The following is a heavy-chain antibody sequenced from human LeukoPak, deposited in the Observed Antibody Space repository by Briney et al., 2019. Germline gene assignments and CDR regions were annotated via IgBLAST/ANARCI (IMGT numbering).Heavy chain of an antibody. CDR1: GGSISSQY. Sequence: RPSETLSLTCTVSGGSISSQYWSWIRQSPGKRLEWIGRIDTSGKTNYNPSLKSRVTISIDKSKGQFSLKVNSVTAADTAVYYCARGVGSSSSNWFDPWGQGALVTVSS. D-gene: IGHD6-13*01. J-gene: IGHJ5*02. V-gene: IGHV4-4*07. CDR2: IDTSGKT. CDR3: ARGVGSSSSNWFDP.